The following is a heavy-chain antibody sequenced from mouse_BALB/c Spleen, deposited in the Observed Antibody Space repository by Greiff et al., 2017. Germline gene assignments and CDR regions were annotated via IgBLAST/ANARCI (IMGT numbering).Heavy chain of an antibody. CDR2: IWSGGST. Sequence: VQLQQSGPGLVQPSQSLSITCTVSGFSLTSYGVHWVRQSPGKGLEWLGVIWSGGSTDYNAAFISRLSISKDNSKSQVFFKMNSLQANDTAIYYCARGGYYGNYGFAYWGQGTLVTVSA. CDR1: GFSLTSYG. J-gene: IGHJ3*01. CDR3: ARGGYYGNYGFAY. D-gene: IGHD2-1*01. V-gene: IGHV2-2*02.